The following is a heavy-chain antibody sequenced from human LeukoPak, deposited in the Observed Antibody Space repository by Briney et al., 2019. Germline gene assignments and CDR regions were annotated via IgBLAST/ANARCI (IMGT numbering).Heavy chain of an antibody. CDR3: AREGVDVGPSGYYYGMDV. CDR1: GYTFTSYD. D-gene: IGHD2-15*01. Sequence: AAVKVACKASGYTFTSYDINWVRQATGQGLEWMGWMDPNSGNTGYAQKFQGGVTMTRNTSISTAYMELSSLRSEDTAVYYCAREGVDVGPSGYYYGMDVWGQGTTVTVSS. J-gene: IGHJ6*02. V-gene: IGHV1-8*01. CDR2: MDPNSGNT.